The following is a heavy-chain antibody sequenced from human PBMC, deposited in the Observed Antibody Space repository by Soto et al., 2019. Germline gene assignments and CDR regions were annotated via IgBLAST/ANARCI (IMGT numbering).Heavy chain of an antibody. D-gene: IGHD4-17*01. V-gene: IGHV4-59*08. CDR1: GGSIGTYF. Sequence: QVQLQESGPGLVKPSETPSLNCSVSGGSIGTYFWGWIRQPPGKGLEWIGHIYYSGSTSYNPSLRSRVTISLDTSKNQFSLRLRSVSVADTAVYYCARSYGDLPDYWGQGTLVTVSS. CDR3: ARSYGDLPDY. J-gene: IGHJ4*02. CDR2: IYYSGST.